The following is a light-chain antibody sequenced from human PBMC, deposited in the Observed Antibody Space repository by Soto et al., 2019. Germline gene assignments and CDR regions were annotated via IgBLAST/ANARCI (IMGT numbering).Light chain of an antibody. V-gene: IGLV2-14*01. CDR2: QVT. Sequence: QSVLTQPASVSGSPGRSITISCTGTSSELAIYNYVSWYRQQPGKAPKLMIYQVTNRPSGVSNRFSGSRSGNTASLTISGLQAEDEADYYCSSYTDSSNYVFGPGTKVTV. J-gene: IGLJ1*01. CDR3: SSYTDSSNYV. CDR1: SSELAIYNY.